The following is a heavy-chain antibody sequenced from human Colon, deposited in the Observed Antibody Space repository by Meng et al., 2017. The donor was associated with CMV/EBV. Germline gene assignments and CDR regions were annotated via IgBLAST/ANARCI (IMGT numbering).Heavy chain of an antibody. CDR3: ARDRSGLRYCSRTSCLSYGMDV. V-gene: IGHV1-8*03. D-gene: IGHD2-2*01. CDR1: GYPFTSHD. Sequence: ASVTVSCKASGYPFTSHDINWVRQAPGQGLEWMAWMNPSSGNTGYAQKFQGRLTLTRDTSKGTAYMELSGLRSEDTAVYYCARDRSGLRYCSRTSCLSYGMDVWGQGTTVTVSS. J-gene: IGHJ6*02. CDR2: MNPSSGNT.